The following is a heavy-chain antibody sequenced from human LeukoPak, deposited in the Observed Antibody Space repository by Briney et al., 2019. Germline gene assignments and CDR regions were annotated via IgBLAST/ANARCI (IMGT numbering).Heavy chain of an antibody. CDR3: VRDFTVTSADH. Sequence: PGGSLRLSCAASGFTFSTYSMNWVRQAPGKGLEWVSYLSSTSSTIHYADSVKGRFTISRDNAKNSLYLQMNSLRAEDTAVYYCVRDFTVTSADHWGQGTLVTVSS. CDR1: GFTFSTYS. CDR2: LSSTSSTI. V-gene: IGHV3-48*01. D-gene: IGHD4-17*01. J-gene: IGHJ4*02.